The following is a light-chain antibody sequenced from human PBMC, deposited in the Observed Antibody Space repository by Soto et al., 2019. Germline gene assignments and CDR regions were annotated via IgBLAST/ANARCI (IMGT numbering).Light chain of an antibody. J-gene: IGKJ1*01. V-gene: IGKV1-5*01. CDR3: QQYNGYSRT. CDR2: DDY. CDR1: QSISDS. Sequence: DIQMTQSPYTLSSSVGYRSTITWLAIQSISDSLAWYQQKPGKSPYLLISDDYSLERGVPSRFSGSGSGTEFTLTISSMQPDDFATYYCQQYNGYSRTFGTGTKVDIK.